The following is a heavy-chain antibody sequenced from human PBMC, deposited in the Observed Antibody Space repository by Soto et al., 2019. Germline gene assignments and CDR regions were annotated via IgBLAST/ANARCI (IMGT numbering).Heavy chain of an antibody. J-gene: IGHJ4*02. Sequence: PSETLSLTCTVSGGSMTSYHWSWIRQPPGKGLEWIAYIYYSGSTNYNPSLKSRVTMSVDTSKNQFSLRLTSVTAADTAVYYCESGIRSVYGPYYFDYWGQGTLVTVS. D-gene: IGHD5-12*01. V-gene: IGHV4-59*01. CDR2: IYYSGST. CDR1: GGSMTSYH. CDR3: ESGIRSVYGPYYFDY.